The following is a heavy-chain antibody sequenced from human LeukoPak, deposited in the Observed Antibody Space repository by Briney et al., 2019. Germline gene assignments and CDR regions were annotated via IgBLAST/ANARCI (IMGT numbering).Heavy chain of an antibody. Sequence: VASVKVSCKASGYTFTSYGISWVRQAPGQGLEWMGWISAYNGNTNYAQKLQGRVTMTTDTSTSTAYMELRSLRSDDTAVYYCARVGGSYLVVTYYFDYWGQGTLVTVSS. D-gene: IGHD1-26*01. J-gene: IGHJ4*02. V-gene: IGHV1-18*01. CDR2: ISAYNGNT. CDR3: ARVGGSYLVVTYYFDY. CDR1: GYTFTSYG.